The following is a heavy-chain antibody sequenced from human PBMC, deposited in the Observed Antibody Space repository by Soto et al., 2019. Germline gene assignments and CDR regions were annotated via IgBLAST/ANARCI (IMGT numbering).Heavy chain of an antibody. V-gene: IGHV3-9*01. D-gene: IGHD6-13*01. CDR3: ARAGYSSSRLFDP. J-gene: IGHJ5*02. CDR1: GSTFDDYA. CDR2: ISWNSGSI. Sequence: GGSLRLSCAASGSTFDDYAMHWVRQAPGKGLEWVSGISWNSGSIGYADSVKGRFTISRDNAKNSLYLQMNSLRAEDTALYYCARAGYSSSRLFDPWGQGTLVTVSS.